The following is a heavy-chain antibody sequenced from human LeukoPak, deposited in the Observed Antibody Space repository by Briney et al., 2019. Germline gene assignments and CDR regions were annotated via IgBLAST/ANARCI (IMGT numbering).Heavy chain of an antibody. CDR3: AKDVEMAPSYAFDI. V-gene: IGHV3-23*01. CDR2: ISGSGGST. Sequence: PGGSLRLSCAASGFTFSSYAMSWVRQAPRQGLELVSAISGSGGSTYYADSVKGRFTISRDNSTNNLYLQMTSLIAADTAADYCAKDVEMAPSYAFDIWGQGTMVTVSS. J-gene: IGHJ3*02. CDR1: GFTFSSYA. D-gene: IGHD5-24*01.